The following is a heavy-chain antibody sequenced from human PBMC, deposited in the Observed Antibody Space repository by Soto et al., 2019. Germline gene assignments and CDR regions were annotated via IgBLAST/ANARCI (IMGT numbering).Heavy chain of an antibody. CDR3: AKDGAHDVEMATIFFDY. CDR2: ISYDGSNK. V-gene: IGHV3-30*18. Sequence: QVQLVESGGGVVQPGRSLRLSCAASGFTFSSYGMHWVRQAPGKGLEWVAVISYDGSNKYYADSVKGRFTISRDNSKTTLYLQMHSMRAEDPAVYYCAKDGAHDVEMATIFFDYWGQGTLVTVSS. J-gene: IGHJ4*02. CDR1: GFTFSSYG. D-gene: IGHD5-12*01.